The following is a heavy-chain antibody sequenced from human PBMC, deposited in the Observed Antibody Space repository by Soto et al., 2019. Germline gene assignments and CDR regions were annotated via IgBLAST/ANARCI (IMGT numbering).Heavy chain of an antibody. CDR2: IWYDGSNK. CDR3: ARGGIAAAGIDY. Sequence: LSCAASGFTFSSYGMHWVRQAPGKGLEWVAVIWYDGSNKYYADSVKGRFTISRDNSKNTLYLQMNSLRAEDTAVYYCARGGIAAAGIDYWGQGTLVTVSS. CDR1: GFTFSSYG. D-gene: IGHD6-13*01. V-gene: IGHV3-33*01. J-gene: IGHJ4*02.